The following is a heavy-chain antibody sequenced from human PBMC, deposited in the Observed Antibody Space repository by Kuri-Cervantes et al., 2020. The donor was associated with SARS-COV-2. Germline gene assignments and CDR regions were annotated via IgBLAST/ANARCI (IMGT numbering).Heavy chain of an antibody. D-gene: IGHD6-6*01. CDR1: GGSISGGDYY. J-gene: IGHJ5*02. CDR3: ARVGVYSSSSGPGPNWFDP. CDR2: IYYSGST. V-gene: IGHV4-30-4*01. Sequence: SETLSLTCTVSGGSISGGDYYWSWIRQPPGKGLEWIGYIYYSGSTYYNPSLKSRVTISVDTSKNQFSLKLSSVTAADTAVYYCARVGVYSSSSGPGPNWFDPWGQGTLVTVSS.